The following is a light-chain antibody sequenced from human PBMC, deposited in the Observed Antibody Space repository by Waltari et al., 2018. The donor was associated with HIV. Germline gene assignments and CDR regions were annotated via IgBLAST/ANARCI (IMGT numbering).Light chain of an antibody. CDR3: CSYAGSYTASVV. J-gene: IGLJ2*01. V-gene: IGLV2-11*01. CDR2: DVS. CDR1: SHDVGCYKY. Sequence: QSALTQPRSVSGSPGQSVPISCTGTSHDVGCYKYGSWYQQHTGKAPKLMMYDVSKRPSGVPDRFSGSKSGNTASLTISGLQAEDEADSYCCSYAGSYTASVVFGGGTKLTVL.